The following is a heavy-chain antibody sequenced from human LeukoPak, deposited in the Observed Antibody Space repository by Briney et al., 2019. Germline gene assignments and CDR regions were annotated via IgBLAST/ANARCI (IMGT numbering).Heavy chain of an antibody. J-gene: IGHJ4*02. Sequence: GGSLRLSCAASGFVFSSAWMTWVRQAPGKGLEWVAVISYDGRNTDYADSVKGRFTISRDNSKNALYLQMNSLRTEDTAVYYCARCRDYNFWSGSAIDYWGQGTLVTVSS. CDR3: ARCRDYNFWSGSAIDY. D-gene: IGHD3-3*01. CDR1: GFVFSSAW. V-gene: IGHV3-30*03. CDR2: ISYDGRNT.